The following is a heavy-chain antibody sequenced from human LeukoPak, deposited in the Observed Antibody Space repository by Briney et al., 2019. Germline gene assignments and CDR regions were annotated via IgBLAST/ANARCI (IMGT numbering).Heavy chain of an antibody. CDR1: GFTFSSYG. CDR3: AKVAYPYNDFWSGYYYFDY. D-gene: IGHD3-3*01. V-gene: IGHV3-23*01. Sequence: GGSLRLSCAAYGFTFSSYGMSWVGQAPGKGLEWVSTISGSGGSTYYADSVKGQFTISRDNTKNTLYLQMNSLRAENTAVYYCAKVAYPYNDFWSGYYYFDYWGQGTLVTVSS. CDR2: ISGSGGST. J-gene: IGHJ4*02.